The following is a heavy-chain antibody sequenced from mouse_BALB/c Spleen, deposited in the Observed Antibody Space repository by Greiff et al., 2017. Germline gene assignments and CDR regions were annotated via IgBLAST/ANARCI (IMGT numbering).Heavy chain of an antibody. Sequence: EVKLMESGAELVKPGASVKLSCTASGFNIKDTYMHWVKQRPEQGLEWIGRIDPANGNTKYDPKFQGKATITADTSSNTAYLQLSSLTSEDTAVYYCARWDYRYDWFAYWGQGTLVTVSA. J-gene: IGHJ3*01. V-gene: IGHV14-3*02. D-gene: IGHD2-14*01. CDR2: IDPANGNT. CDR1: GFNIKDTY. CDR3: ARWDYRYDWFAY.